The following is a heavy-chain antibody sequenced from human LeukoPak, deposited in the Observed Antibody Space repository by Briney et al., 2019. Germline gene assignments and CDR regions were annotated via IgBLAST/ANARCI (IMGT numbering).Heavy chain of an antibody. CDR3: AKGDPGIAAAGTWRSWFDP. CDR1: GFTFSSYA. CDR2: IGGGGGST. Sequence: GGSLRLSCAASGFTFSSYAMSWVRQAPGKGLEWVSSIGGGGGSTNYADSVKGRFTISRDNSKNTLYLQTNSLRVEDTAVYYCAKGDPGIAAAGTWRSWFDPWGQGTLVTVSS. V-gene: IGHV3-23*01. J-gene: IGHJ5*02. D-gene: IGHD6-13*01.